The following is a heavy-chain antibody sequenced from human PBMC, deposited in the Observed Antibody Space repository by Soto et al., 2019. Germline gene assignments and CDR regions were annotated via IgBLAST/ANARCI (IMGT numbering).Heavy chain of an antibody. CDR2: IYSGGST. V-gene: IGHV4-61*01. J-gene: IGHJ4*02. Sequence: SETLSLTCTFSGGFVNIETHSWSWIRQTPGKRLEWIGFIYSGGSTKNPSLRSRVTMSVDTSKNQFSLKLRSVIVADTAVYYCAREWNNHFSVRYDYWGQGTMVTVSS. CDR3: AREWNNHFSVRYDY. CDR1: GGFVNIETHS. D-gene: IGHD1-1*01.